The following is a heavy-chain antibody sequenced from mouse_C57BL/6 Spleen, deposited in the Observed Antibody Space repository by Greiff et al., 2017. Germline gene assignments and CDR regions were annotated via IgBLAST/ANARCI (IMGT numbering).Heavy chain of an antibody. V-gene: IGHV1-61*01. D-gene: IGHD1-2*01. CDR2: IYPSDSET. CDR3: ARRPLLHWYFDV. Sequence: QVQLQQSGAELVRPGSSVKLSCKASGYTFTSYWMDWVKQRPGQGLEWIGNIYPSDSETHYNQKFKDKATLTVDKSSSTAYMQLSSLTSEDSAVYYCARRPLLHWYFDVWGTGTTVTVSS. CDR1: GYTFTSYW. J-gene: IGHJ1*03.